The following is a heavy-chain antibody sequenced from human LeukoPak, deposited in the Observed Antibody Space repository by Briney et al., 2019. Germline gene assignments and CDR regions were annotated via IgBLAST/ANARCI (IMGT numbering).Heavy chain of an antibody. CDR3: ARKSYSNFDY. V-gene: IGHV3-48*03. Sequence: PGGSLTLSCAVSGFTFRRYEMKWVRQAQAKGMEWVSYIIRSGSTIYYADSVKGRFTISRDKAKNSLYLQMNSLRADDTAVYYCARKSYSNFDYWGQGTLVTVSS. CDR2: IIRSGSTI. D-gene: IGHD4-11*01. J-gene: IGHJ4*02. CDR1: GFTFRRYE.